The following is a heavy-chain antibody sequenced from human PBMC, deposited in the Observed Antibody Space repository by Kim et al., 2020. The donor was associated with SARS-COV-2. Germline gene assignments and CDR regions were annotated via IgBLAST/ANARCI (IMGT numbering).Heavy chain of an antibody. CDR3: ARGWFGQVGDY. CDR2: ITVSSTHI. V-gene: IGHV3-21*01. D-gene: IGHD3-10*01. J-gene: IGHJ4*02. CDR1: GFTFNTYT. Sequence: GGSLRLYCAASGFTFNTYTMDWVRQAPGKGLEWVSSITVSSTHIYYADSVRGRFTISRDNARNSVYLHMNSLRVDDTAVYYCARGWFGQVGDYWGQGT.